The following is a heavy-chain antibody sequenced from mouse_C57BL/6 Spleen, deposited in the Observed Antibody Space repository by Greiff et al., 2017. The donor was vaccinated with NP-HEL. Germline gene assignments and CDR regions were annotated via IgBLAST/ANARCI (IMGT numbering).Heavy chain of an antibody. V-gene: IGHV5-17*01. D-gene: IGHD1-1*01. Sequence: VQRVESGGGLVKPGGSLKLSCAASGFTFSDYGMHWVRQAPEKGLEWVAYISSGSSTIYYADTVKGRFTISRDNAKNTLFLQMTSLRSEDTAMYYCARPYYYGSSYDWYFDVWGTGTTVTVSS. CDR3: ARPYYYGSSYDWYFDV. CDR2: ISSGSSTI. J-gene: IGHJ1*03. CDR1: GFTFSDYG.